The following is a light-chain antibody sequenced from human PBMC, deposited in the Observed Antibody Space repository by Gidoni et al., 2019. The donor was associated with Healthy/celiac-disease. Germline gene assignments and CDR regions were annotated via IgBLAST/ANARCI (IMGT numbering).Light chain of an antibody. Sequence: VIWMTHSTSLLSASTGDRVTISCRMSQVISSDLAWYQQKPGKAPELLIYAASTLQSVVPSMFSGSGSGTDFTLTISCLQSEDSATYYCQPYYSFPRTFGQGTKVEI. CDR2: AAS. J-gene: IGKJ1*01. CDR1: QVISSD. CDR3: QPYYSFPRT. V-gene: IGKV1D-8*01.